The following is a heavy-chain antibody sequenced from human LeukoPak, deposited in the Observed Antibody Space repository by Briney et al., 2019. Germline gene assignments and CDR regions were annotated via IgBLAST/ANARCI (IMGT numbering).Heavy chain of an antibody. CDR2: IIPILGIA. V-gene: IGHV1-69*04. J-gene: IGHJ5*02. CDR3: ARDRGYCSSSSCYGGSDP. D-gene: IGHD2-2*01. Sequence: SVKVSCKASGGTFSSYAISWVRQAPGQGLEWMGRIIPILGIANYAQKFQGRVTITADKSTSTAYMELSSLRSEDTAVYYCARDRGYCSSSSCYGGSDPWGQGTLVTVSS. CDR1: GGTFSSYA.